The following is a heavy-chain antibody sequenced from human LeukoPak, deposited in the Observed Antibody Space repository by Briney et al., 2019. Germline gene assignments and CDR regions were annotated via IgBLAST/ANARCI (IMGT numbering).Heavy chain of an antibody. J-gene: IGHJ4*02. CDR2: IYYSGGT. CDR1: GGSISSYY. CDR3: ARGGSYFDY. Sequence: PSKTLSLTCTVSGGSISSYYWSWIRQPPGKGLEWIGYIYYSGGTNYNPSLKSRVTISVDTSKNQFSLKLSSVTAADTAVYYCARGGSYFDYWGQGTLVTVSS. D-gene: IGHD3-10*01. V-gene: IGHV4-59*01.